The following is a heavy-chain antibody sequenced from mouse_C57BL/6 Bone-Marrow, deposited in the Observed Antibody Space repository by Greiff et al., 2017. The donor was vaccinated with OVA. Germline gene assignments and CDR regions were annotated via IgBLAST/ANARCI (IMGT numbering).Heavy chain of an antibody. CDR2: IYPGNSDT. V-gene: IGHV1-5*01. CDR1: GYTFTSYW. J-gene: IGHJ3*01. D-gene: IGHD2-5*01. Sequence: VQLQQSGTVLARPGASVKMSCKPSGYTFTSYWMHWVKQRPGQGLEWIGAIYPGNSDTSYNQKFKGKAKLTAVTSASTAYMELSSLTNEDSAVYYCTRPYSNYVVFAYWGQGTLVTVSA. CDR3: TRPYSNYVVFAY.